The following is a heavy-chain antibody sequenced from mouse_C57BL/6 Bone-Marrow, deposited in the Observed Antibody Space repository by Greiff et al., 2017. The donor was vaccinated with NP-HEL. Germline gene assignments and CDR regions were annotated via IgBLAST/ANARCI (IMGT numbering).Heavy chain of an antibody. CDR2: ISSGSSTT. J-gene: IGHJ2*01. Sequence: EVKLMESGGGLVKPGASLKLSCAASGFTFSDYGMHWVRQAPEKGLEWVAYISSGSSTTYYADTVKGRFTISRDNAKNTLFLQMTSLRSEDTAVYYCARRGNLYYFDYWGQGTTLTVSS. V-gene: IGHV5-17*01. CDR1: GFTFSDYG. CDR3: ARRGNLYYFDY.